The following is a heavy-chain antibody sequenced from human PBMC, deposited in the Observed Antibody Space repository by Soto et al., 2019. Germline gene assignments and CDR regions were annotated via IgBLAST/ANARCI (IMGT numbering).Heavy chain of an antibody. D-gene: IGHD2-8*02. CDR3: AKDRPPTFSGPLDY. J-gene: IGHJ4*02. CDR1: GFTFSSYG. V-gene: IGHV3-33*06. Sequence: GGSLRLSCAASGFTFSSYGIHWVRQAPGKGLEWVGIIWYDGSNKYYADSVKGRFTISRDSSKNTVYLQMDSLRVEDTAVYYCAKDRPPTFSGPLDYWGQGTLVTVSS. CDR2: IWYDGSNK.